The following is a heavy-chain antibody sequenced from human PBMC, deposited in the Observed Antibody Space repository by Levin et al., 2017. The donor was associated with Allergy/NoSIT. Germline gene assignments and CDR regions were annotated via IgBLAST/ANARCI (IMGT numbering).Heavy chain of an antibody. CDR3: ATNKSHY. CDR1: GFTFSMYW. CDR2: IKRDGGEK. J-gene: IGHJ4*02. V-gene: IGHV3-7*01. Sequence: LSLTCVASGFTFSMYWMTWVRQAPGKGLEWVANIKRDGGEKDYVDSVRGRFTISRDNAKNSVFLEMKNLRVEDTAVYYCATNKSHYWGQGVLVTVS.